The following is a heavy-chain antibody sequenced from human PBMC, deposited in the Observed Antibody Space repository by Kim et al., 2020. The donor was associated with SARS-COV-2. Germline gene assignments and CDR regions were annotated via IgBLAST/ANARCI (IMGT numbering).Heavy chain of an antibody. J-gene: IGHJ4*02. CDR3: TRTSYGANYFTYY. CDR1: GFTFNDYY. CDR2: SRNKARSYTT. D-gene: IGHD3-3*01. V-gene: IGHV3-72*01. Sequence: GGSLRLSCAASGFTFNDYYMDWVRQAPGKGLEWVSRSRNKARSYTTEYAASVKGRFTVTRDDSENSLYLDMNSLKTEDTDVYYCTRTSYGANYFTYYWGQGNLVTVSS.